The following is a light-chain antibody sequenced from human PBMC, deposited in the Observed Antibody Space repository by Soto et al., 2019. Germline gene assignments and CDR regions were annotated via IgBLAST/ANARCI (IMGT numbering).Light chain of an antibody. V-gene: IGKV3-15*01. J-gene: IGKJ4*01. CDR1: QSVSYN. Sequence: EIVMTQSPATLSVSPGETATLSCRASQSVSYNLAWYQQKPGQGPRLLIYGAFTRATGIPARFSGSGSGTEFTLTISSLQSEDFAVYYCQQYKNWPPLTVGGGTKVEIK. CDR2: GAF. CDR3: QQYKNWPPLT.